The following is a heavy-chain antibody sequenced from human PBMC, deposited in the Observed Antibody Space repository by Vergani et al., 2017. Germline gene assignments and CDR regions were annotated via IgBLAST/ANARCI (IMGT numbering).Heavy chain of an antibody. V-gene: IGHV4-38-2*02. CDR1: GDSIRSGFY. CDR2: IYHTGTT. J-gene: IGHJ4*02. Sequence: QVQLQESGPGLVKPSETLSLTCNVSGDSIRSGFYWGWIRQPPGKGLEWLGSIYHTGTTYYNPSLKSRLTISLDTSKNQFALNRSYLTDADPAVYYCARDGAMVRGAYGDWGQGTLVTVSS. D-gene: IGHD3-10*01. CDR3: ARDGAMVRGAYGD.